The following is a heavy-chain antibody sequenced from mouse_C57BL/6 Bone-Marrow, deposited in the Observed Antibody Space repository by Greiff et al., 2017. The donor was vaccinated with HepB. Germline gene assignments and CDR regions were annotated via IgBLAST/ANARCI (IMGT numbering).Heavy chain of an antibody. CDR2: ISNGGGST. V-gene: IGHV5-12*01. J-gene: IGHJ3*01. CDR3: ARHDGGAY. Sequence: EVKVVESGGGLVQPGGSLKLSCAASGFTFSDYYMYWVRQTPEKRLEWVAYISNGGGSTYYPDTVKGRFTISRDNAKNTLYLQMSRLKSEDTAMYYCARHDGGAYWGQGTLVTVSA. CDR1: GFTFSDYY.